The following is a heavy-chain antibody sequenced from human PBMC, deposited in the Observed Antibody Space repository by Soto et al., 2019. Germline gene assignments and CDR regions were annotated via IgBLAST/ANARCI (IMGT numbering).Heavy chain of an antibody. D-gene: IGHD6-19*01. CDR2: MKQDGSEK. CDR1: GFTFSDYW. J-gene: IGHJ4*02. V-gene: IGHV3-7*04. CDR3: ARDASGWSVY. Sequence: EVQLVESGGGLVQPGGSLRISCAASGFTFSDYWMSWVRQAPGKGLEWVANMKQDGSEKFYVDSVKGRFTISRDTAKESLFLQMNSLRDEDTAVYYCARDASGWSVYWGQGTLVTVSS.